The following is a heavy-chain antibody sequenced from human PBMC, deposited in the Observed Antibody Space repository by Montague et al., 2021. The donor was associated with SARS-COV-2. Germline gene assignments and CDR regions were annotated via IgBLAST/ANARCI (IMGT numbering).Heavy chain of an antibody. J-gene: IGHJ1*01. Sequence: SETLSLTCTVSGGSFGNFYWSWIRQPQGPALEYNGNMYSGETTNYNHDLPSRVTMSVDTSTNQFYLTLNSVSAADTALYFCASGDVLFGVNPSFDLWGRGTVVTVSS. CDR2: MYSGETT. V-gene: IGHV4-4*08. CDR1: GGSFGNFY. CDR3: ASGDVLFGVNPSFDL. D-gene: IGHD3-9*01.